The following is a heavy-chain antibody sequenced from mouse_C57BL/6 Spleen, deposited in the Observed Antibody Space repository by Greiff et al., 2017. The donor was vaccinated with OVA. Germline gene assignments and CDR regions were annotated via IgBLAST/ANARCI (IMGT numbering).Heavy chain of an antibody. CDR3: TRDYGSTLGAMDY. CDR2: IYPGNSDT. J-gene: IGHJ4*01. D-gene: IGHD1-1*01. V-gene: IGHV1-5*01. Sequence: VQLQQSGTVLARPGASVKMSCKTSGYPFTSYWMHWVKQRPGQGLEWIGAIYPGNSDTSYNQKFKGKAKLTAVTSASTAYMELSSLTNEDSAVYYCTRDYGSTLGAMDYWGQGTSVTVSS. CDR1: GYPFTSYW.